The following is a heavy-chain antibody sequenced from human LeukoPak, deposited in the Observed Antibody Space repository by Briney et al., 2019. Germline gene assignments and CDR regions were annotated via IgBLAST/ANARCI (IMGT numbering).Heavy chain of an antibody. J-gene: IGHJ5*02. V-gene: IGHV1-69*13. CDR2: IIPIFGTA. CDR3: ARGSSRGELYGIEWFDP. CDR1: GGTFISYA. D-gene: IGHD3-9*01. Sequence: SVKVSCKASGGTFISYAISWVRQAPGQGLEWMGGIIPIFGTANYAQKFQGRVTITADESTSTAYMELSSLRSEDTAVYYCARGSSRGELYGIEWFDPWGQGTLVTVSS.